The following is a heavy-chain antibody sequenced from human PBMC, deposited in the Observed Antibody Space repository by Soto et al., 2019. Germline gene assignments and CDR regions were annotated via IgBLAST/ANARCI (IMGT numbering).Heavy chain of an antibody. CDR1: CYTFTSYG. CDR2: IIPILGIA. Sequence: GASVKVSWQASCYTFTSYGIDWVRQAPGQGLEWMGRIIPILGIANYAQKFQGRVTITADKSTSTAYMELSSLRSEDTAVYYCASAAEPYYYYMDVWGKGTTVTVSS. J-gene: IGHJ6*03. V-gene: IGHV1-69*04. D-gene: IGHD2-15*01. CDR3: ASAAEPYYYYMDV.